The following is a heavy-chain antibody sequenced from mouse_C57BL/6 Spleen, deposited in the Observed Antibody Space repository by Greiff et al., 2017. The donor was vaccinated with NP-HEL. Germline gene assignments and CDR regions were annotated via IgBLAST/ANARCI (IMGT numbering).Heavy chain of an antibody. CDR2: IDPSDSET. V-gene: IGHV1-52*01. Sequence: VQLQQSGAELVRPGSSVKLSCKASGYTFTSYWMHWVKQRPIQGLEWIGNIDPSDSETHYNQKFKDKATLTVDKSSSTAYMQLSSLTSEDSAVYYCARGPNWDLFDYWGQGTTLTVSS. CDR3: ARGPNWDLFDY. J-gene: IGHJ2*01. CDR1: GYTFTSYW. D-gene: IGHD4-1*01.